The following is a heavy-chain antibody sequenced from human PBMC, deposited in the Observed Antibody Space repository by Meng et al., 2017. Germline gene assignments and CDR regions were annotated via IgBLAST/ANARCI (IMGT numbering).Heavy chain of an antibody. J-gene: IGHJ5*02. Sequence: EGERVGSGGGVVQPGRSLGLSCAASGFTFSDHYMDWVRQAPGKGLEWVGRTRNKANSYTTEYAASVKGRFTISRDDSKNSLYLQMNSLKTEDTAVYYCARADTKGDWFDPWGQGTLVTVSS. CDR1: GFTFSDHY. CDR3: ARADTKGDWFDP. CDR2: TRNKANSYTT. V-gene: IGHV3-72*01. D-gene: IGHD2-8*01.